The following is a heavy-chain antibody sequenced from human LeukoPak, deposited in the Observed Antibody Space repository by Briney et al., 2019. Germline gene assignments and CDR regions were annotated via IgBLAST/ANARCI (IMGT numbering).Heavy chain of an antibody. V-gene: IGHV3-21*01. D-gene: IGHD3-3*01. CDR1: EFTFSSYS. CDR2: ISSTGSNI. CDR3: ARVGYYDFWSGSNYFDY. J-gene: IGHJ4*02. Sequence: GGSLRLSCAASEFTFSSYSMNWVRQAPGKGLEWVSSISSTGSNIYYADSVKGRFTVSRDNAKNSLYLQMNSLRAEDTAVYYCARVGYYDFWSGSNYFDYWGQGTLVTVSS.